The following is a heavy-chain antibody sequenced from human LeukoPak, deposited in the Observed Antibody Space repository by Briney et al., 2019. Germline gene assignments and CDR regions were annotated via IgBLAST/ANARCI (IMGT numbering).Heavy chain of an antibody. J-gene: IGHJ4*02. CDR1: GFTFSSYA. CDR3: AKDLGPKISGICQM. V-gene: IGHV3-23*01. D-gene: IGHD3-10*01. Sequence: GGSLRLSSAASGFTFSSYAMSWVRQAPGKGLEWVSAISGSGGSTYYADSVKGRFTISRDNSKNTLYLQMNSLRAEDTAVYYCAKDLGPKISGICQMWGQGTLVTVSS. CDR2: ISGSGGST.